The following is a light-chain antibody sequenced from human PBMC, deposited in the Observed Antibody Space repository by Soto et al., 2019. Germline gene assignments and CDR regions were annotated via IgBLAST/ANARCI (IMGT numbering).Light chain of an antibody. CDR1: SSDVGGYSY. CDR3: ASYTTSRTYV. Sequence: QSALTQPASVSGSPGQSIAISCTGTSSDVGGYSYVSWYQQQPGKAPKLVISDVSNRPSGVSDRFSGSKSGNTASLTISGLHTEDEADYYCASYTTSRTYVFGSGTKVTVL. V-gene: IGLV2-14*01. J-gene: IGLJ1*01. CDR2: DVS.